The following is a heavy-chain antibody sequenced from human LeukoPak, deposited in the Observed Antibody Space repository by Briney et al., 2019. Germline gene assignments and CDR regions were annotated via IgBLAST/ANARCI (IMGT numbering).Heavy chain of an antibody. Sequence: PSETLSLTCTVSGGSISSSSYYWGWIRQPPGKGLEWIGEINHSGSTNYNPSLKGRVTISVDTSKNQFSLKLSSVTAADTAVYYCARGRGDILTGQSYYFDYWGQGTLVTVSS. D-gene: IGHD3-9*01. CDR2: INHSGST. V-gene: IGHV4-39*07. CDR3: ARGRGDILTGQSYYFDY. CDR1: GGSISSSSYY. J-gene: IGHJ4*02.